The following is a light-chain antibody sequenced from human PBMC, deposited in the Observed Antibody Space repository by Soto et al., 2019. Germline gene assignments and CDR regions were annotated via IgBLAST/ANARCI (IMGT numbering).Light chain of an antibody. Sequence: QSALTQPASVSGSPGQSITISCTGTASDFGGYNFVSWYQKHPGKAPKLIIYDVSDRASGVSNRFSGSKSGNTASLTISGLQAEDEGDYYCCSYSSGTTPWVFGTGTKVTVL. CDR1: ASDFGGYNF. J-gene: IGLJ1*01. V-gene: IGLV2-14*03. CDR3: CSYSSGTTPWV. CDR2: DVS.